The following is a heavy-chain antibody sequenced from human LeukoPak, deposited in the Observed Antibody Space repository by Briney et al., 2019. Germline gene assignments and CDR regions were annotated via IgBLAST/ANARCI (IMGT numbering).Heavy chain of an antibody. D-gene: IGHD3-3*01. Sequence: PGGSLRLSCAASGFTFSSYAMSWVRQAPGKGLEWVSAISGSGGSTYYADSVKGRFTISRDNSKNTLYLQMNSLRAEDTAVYYCARDYDFWSGYYLYFDYWGQGTLVTVSS. CDR1: GFTFSSYA. V-gene: IGHV3-23*01. CDR2: ISGSGGST. CDR3: ARDYDFWSGYYLYFDY. J-gene: IGHJ4*02.